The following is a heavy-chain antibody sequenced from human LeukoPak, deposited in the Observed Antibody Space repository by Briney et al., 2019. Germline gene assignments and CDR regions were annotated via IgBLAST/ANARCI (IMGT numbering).Heavy chain of an antibody. CDR1: GFTFSDYY. CDR2: ISGSGGST. Sequence: GALRLSCAASGFTFSDYYMSWIRQAPGKGLEWVSYISGSGGSTYYADSVKGRFTISRDNSKNTLYLQMNSLRAEDTAVYYCATHTGRYFDWPFDYWGQGTLVTVSS. J-gene: IGHJ4*02. D-gene: IGHD3-9*01. V-gene: IGHV3-23*01. CDR3: ATHTGRYFDWPFDY.